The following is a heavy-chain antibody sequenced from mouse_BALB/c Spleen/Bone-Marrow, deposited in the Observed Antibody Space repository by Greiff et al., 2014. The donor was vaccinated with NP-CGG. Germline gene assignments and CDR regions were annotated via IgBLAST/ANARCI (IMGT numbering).Heavy chain of an antibody. Sequence: QVQLQQSGADLVRPGTSVKVSCKASGYAFTNYLIEWVKQRPGQGLEWIGMINPGSGGTNYNEKFKGKATLTADKSSSTAYMQLSSLTSDDSAVYFCARRDGSYFDYWGQGTTLTVSS. J-gene: IGHJ2*01. D-gene: IGHD3-3*01. V-gene: IGHV1-54*01. CDR3: ARRDGSYFDY. CDR2: INPGSGGT. CDR1: GYAFTNYL.